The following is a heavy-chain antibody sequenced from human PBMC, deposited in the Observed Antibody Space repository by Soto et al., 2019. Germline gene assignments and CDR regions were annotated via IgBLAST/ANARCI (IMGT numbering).Heavy chain of an antibody. CDR2: IWYDGRNK. J-gene: IGHJ4*02. V-gene: IGHV3-33*01. D-gene: IGHD6-19*01. Sequence: QVQLVESGGGVVQPGRSLRLSCAASGFTFSSYGMHWVRQAPGKGLEWVAVIWYDGRNKYYADSVKGRFTISRDNSKNTLYLQMNSLRAEDTAVYYCARDRYSSGWYDLDYWGQGTLVTVSS. CDR1: GFTFSSYG. CDR3: ARDRYSSGWYDLDY.